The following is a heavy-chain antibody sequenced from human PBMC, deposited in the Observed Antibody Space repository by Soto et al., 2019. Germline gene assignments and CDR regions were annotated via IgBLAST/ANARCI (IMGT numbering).Heavy chain of an antibody. CDR2: INLRGDST. D-gene: IGHD3-16*01. V-gene: IGHV1-46*01. CDR1: GYSFTSHY. CDR3: SKDLETSLISLGFGV. Sequence: QVQLVQSGTEVRKPGASVKVSCKASGYSFTSHYMHWVRQAPGQGLEWMGVINLRGDSTSYARKCEGRLTITSDVSKTTAYMELRSLTSEDTAVYFCSKDLETSLISLGFGVWGQGTLVIVSS. J-gene: IGHJ3*01.